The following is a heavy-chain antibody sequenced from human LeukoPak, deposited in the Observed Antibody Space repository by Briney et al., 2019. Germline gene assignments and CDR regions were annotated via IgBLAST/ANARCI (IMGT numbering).Heavy chain of an antibody. D-gene: IGHD2-2*01. CDR1: GGSFSGYY. V-gene: IGHV4-34*01. Sequence: SETLSLTCAVYGGSFSGYYWSWMREPPGKGVEWIGEINHSGSTNYNPSLKSRFTISVETSKNQVSLTLSSVPAADTAVYYCAGSSTSSPFDYWGQGTLVTVSS. CDR3: AGSSTSSPFDY. CDR2: INHSGST. J-gene: IGHJ4*02.